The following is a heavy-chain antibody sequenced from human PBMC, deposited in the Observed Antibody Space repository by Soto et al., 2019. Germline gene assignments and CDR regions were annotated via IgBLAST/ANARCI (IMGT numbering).Heavy chain of an antibody. D-gene: IGHD6-13*01. CDR2: IYYSGST. V-gene: IGHV4-39*01. CDR3: ARRERAAGTDWWFDP. J-gene: IGHJ5*02. CDR1: GGSISSSSFH. Sequence: QLQLQESGPGLVKPSETLSLTCTVSGGSISSSSFHWGWIRQPPGKGLEWIGGIYYSGSTYYSPSLKGRVTISVDTSKKQFSLKLSSVTAADTAVYYCARRERAAGTDWWFDPWGQGTLVTVSS.